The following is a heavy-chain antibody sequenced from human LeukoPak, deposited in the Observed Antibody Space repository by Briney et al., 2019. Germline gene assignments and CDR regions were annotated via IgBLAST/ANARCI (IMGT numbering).Heavy chain of an antibody. Sequence: GASVKVSCKASGYTFTGYYLHWVRQAPGQGLEWMGWISAYNGNTNYAQKLQGRVTMTTDTSTSTAYMELRSLRSDDTAVYYCARGRSIVATIGSYFDYWGQGTLVTVSS. V-gene: IGHV1-18*04. J-gene: IGHJ4*02. CDR3: ARGRSIVATIGSYFDY. D-gene: IGHD1-26*01. CDR1: GYTFTGYY. CDR2: ISAYNGNT.